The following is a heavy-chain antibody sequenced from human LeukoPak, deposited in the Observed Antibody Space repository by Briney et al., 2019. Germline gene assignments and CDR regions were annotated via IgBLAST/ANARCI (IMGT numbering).Heavy chain of an antibody. CDR1: GFTFVSYC. J-gene: IGHJ4*02. D-gene: IGHD6-6*01. V-gene: IGHV3-7*01. CDR3: ARDKGTSYLSSFDY. CDR2: IRKDGGEN. Sequence: GGSLRLSWPASGFTFVSYCMGWVRQAPGRGLEWVAKIRKDGGENYYGDSLKGRFTISRDNAENTMYLQMNSLRAADTAVYYCARDKGTSYLSSFDYWAREPWPPSPQ.